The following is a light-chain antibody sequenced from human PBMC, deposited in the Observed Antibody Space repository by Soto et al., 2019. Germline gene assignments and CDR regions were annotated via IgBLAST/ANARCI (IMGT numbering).Light chain of an antibody. Sequence: QSALTQPPSASGSPGQSVTISCTGTSSDVGAYKYVSWYQQYPGKAPKLMIYEVSKRPSGVPDRFSGSKSGNTASLTVSGLQAEDEADYYCQTWGTGNVVLGGGTKLTVL. CDR3: QTWGTGNVV. V-gene: IGLV2-8*01. CDR2: EVS. CDR1: SSDVGAYKY. J-gene: IGLJ2*01.